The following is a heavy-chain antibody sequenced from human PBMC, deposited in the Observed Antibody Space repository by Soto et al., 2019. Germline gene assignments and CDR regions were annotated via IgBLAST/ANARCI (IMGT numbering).Heavy chain of an antibody. CDR1: GGSISSSPYY. CDR2: IYYNGNT. Sequence: QLQLQESGPGLVKPSETLSLTCTVSGGSISSSPYYWAWIRQPPGKGLQWIGNIYYNGNTFYNPSLRSRVTISIDTSKSQSSLGLSSVTASDTAVYYCARHGQLTNNWNQLNCWGQGTLVTVSS. CDR3: ARHGQLTNNWNQLNC. J-gene: IGHJ4*02. V-gene: IGHV4-39*01. D-gene: IGHD1-1*01.